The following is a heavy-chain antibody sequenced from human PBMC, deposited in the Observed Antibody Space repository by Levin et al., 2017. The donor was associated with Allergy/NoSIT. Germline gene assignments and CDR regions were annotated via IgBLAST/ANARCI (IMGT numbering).Heavy chain of an antibody. CDR2: IYSGGST. Sequence: PGGSLRLSCAASGFTVSSNYMSWVRQAPGKGLEWVSVIYSGGSTYYADSVKGRFTISRDNSKNTLYLQMNSLRAEDTAVYYCARDLRSPGYCSGGSCYSGYYYMDVWGKGTTVTVSS. V-gene: IGHV3-66*02. D-gene: IGHD2-15*01. J-gene: IGHJ6*03. CDR3: ARDLRSPGYCSGGSCYSGYYYMDV. CDR1: GFTVSSNY.